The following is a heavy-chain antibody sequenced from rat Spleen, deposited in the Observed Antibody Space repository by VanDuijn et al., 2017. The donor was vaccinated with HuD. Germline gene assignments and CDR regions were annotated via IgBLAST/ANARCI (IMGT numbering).Heavy chain of an antibody. CDR1: GFSLTRYH. J-gene: IGHJ2*01. Sequence: QVQLKESGPGLVQPSQTLSLTCTVSGFSLTRYHVTWVRQPPGKGLEWMGVIWTGGSTSYNSLLKSRLSISRDISKSQVFLRRSSLQTEDTATYYCARDAGILRYWGQGVMVTVSS. V-gene: IGHV2-43*01. D-gene: IGHD1-6*01. CDR2: IWTGGST. CDR3: ARDAGILRY.